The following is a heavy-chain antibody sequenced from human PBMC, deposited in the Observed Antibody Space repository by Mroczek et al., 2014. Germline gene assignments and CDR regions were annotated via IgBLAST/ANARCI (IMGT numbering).Heavy chain of an antibody. Sequence: QVQLQHGAAGXLKPSETLSLTCAVYGGSFSGYYWSWIRQPPGRGWSGLGKSIIVEAPTTTRPSRVESPYQLDTSKNQFSLKLSSVTAADTAVYYCARGGARQWQPDYYGMDVWGQGTTVTVSS. CDR2: SIIVEAP. CDR3: ARGGARQWQPDYYGMDV. J-gene: IGHJ6*02. CDR1: GGSFSGYY. V-gene: IGHV4-34*01. D-gene: IGHD6-19*01.